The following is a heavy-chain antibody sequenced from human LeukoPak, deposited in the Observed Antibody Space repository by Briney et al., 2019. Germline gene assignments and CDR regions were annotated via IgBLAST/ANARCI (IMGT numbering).Heavy chain of an antibody. Sequence: PSETLSLTCTVSGGSISSSSYYWGWIRQPPGKGLEWIGSIYYSGSTYYNPSLKSRVTISVDMSKNQFSLKLSSVPAADTAVYYCARHKWELRTDWFDPWGQGTLVTVSS. CDR1: GGSISSSSYY. J-gene: IGHJ5*02. D-gene: IGHD1-26*01. V-gene: IGHV4-39*01. CDR3: ARHKWELRTDWFDP. CDR2: IYYSGST.